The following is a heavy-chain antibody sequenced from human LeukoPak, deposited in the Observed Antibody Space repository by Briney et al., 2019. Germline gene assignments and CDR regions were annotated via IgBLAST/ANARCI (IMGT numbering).Heavy chain of an antibody. CDR1: GGSISSSNW. CDR3: ARGSPVVQY. CDR2: IFHTGST. J-gene: IGHJ4*02. D-gene: IGHD2-15*01. V-gene: IGHV4-4*02. Sequence: SGTLSLTCAVSGGSISSSNWWSWIRQPPGKGLEWVGSIFHTGSTYYTSSLKSRVSISLDKSRNQFSLKLSSVTATDTAEYFCARGSPVVQYWGQGTLVTVSS.